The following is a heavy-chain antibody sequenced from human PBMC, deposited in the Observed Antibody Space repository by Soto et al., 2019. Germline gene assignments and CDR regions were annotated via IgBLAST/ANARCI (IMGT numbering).Heavy chain of an antibody. Sequence: PGGSLRLSCAASGFTFSTYEMNWARQAPGKGLEWVSYISSSGTTIYYADSVKGRFTISRDNAKNSLYLQMNSLRADDTAVYYCASALVVVPVGIHYWGQGTLVTVSS. V-gene: IGHV3-48*03. CDR2: ISSSGTTI. J-gene: IGHJ4*02. CDR1: GFTFSTYE. D-gene: IGHD2-2*01. CDR3: ASALVVVPVGIHY.